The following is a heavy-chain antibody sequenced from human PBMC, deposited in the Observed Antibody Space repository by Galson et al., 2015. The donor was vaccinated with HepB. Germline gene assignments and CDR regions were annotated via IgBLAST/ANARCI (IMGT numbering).Heavy chain of an antibody. Sequence: SLRLSCAASGFTFSSYAMHWVRQAPGKGLEWVAVISYDGSNKYYADSVKGRFTISRDNSKNTLYLQMNSLRAEDTAVYYCARDLWSPEQWLVSRPVAVTYYYYYGMDVWGQGTTVTVSS. CDR3: ARDLWSPEQWLVSRPVAVTYYYYYGMDV. D-gene: IGHD6-19*01. CDR2: ISYDGSNK. J-gene: IGHJ6*02. CDR1: GFTFSSYA. V-gene: IGHV3-30*04.